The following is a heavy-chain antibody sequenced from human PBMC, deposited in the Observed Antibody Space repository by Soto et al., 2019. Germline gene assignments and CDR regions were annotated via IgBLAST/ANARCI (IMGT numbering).Heavy chain of an antibody. J-gene: IGHJ6*02. CDR1: GYTFTSYG. V-gene: IGHV1-18*01. CDR3: AGRNYDILTGYYGPRYYYYGMDA. D-gene: IGHD3-9*01. CDR2: ISAYNGNT. Sequence: ASVKVSCKASGYTFTSYGISWVRQAPGQGLEWMGWISAYNGNTNYAQKLQGRVTMTTDTSTSTAYMELRSLRSDDTAVYYCAGRNYDILTGYYGPRYYYYGMDAWG.